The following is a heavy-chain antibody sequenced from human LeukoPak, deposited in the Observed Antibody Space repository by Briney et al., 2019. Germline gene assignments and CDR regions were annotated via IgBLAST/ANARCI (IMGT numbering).Heavy chain of an antibody. V-gene: IGHV3-74*01. CDR3: AKVVSGAFDI. CDR1: GFIFSQFW. CDR2: INGDGSST. J-gene: IGHJ3*02. D-gene: IGHD2-21*01. Sequence: GGSLRLSCAGSGFIFSQFWMQWVRQVPGKGLVWVSRINGDGSSTNYADSVKGRFTISRDNAKNTLYLQMNSLRAEDTAVYYCAKVVSGAFDIWGQGTMVTVSS.